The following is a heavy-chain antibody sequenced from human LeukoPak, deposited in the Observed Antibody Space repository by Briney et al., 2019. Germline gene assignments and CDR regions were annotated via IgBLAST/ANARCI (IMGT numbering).Heavy chain of an antibody. Sequence: GESLKISCKGSGYSFTIYWFGWVRQLPGKGLEWMGIIYPGDSDTRYRPSFQGQVTISAHNSISTAYLHGSTLKPSHSPISYCARHVGATTTPYYYFYMDVWGKGTPVTVSS. CDR2: IYPGDSDT. V-gene: IGHV5-51*01. CDR1: GYSFTIYW. CDR3: ARHVGATTTPYYYFYMDV. D-gene: IGHD1-26*01. J-gene: IGHJ6*03.